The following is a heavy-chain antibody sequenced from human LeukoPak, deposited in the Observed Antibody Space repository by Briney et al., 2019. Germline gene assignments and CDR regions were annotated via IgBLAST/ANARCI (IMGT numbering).Heavy chain of an antibody. Sequence: KPGGSLRLSCAASGFTFSSYSMNWVRQAPGKGLEWVSSMSVSSGLIYYADSVKGRFTISRDNAKSSLYLQMNRLGVEDTAVYYCAREFAGSASGAGYWGQGTLVTVSS. CDR1: GFTFSSYS. J-gene: IGHJ4*02. V-gene: IGHV3-21*01. D-gene: IGHD1-26*01. CDR3: AREFAGSASGAGY. CDR2: MSVSSGLI.